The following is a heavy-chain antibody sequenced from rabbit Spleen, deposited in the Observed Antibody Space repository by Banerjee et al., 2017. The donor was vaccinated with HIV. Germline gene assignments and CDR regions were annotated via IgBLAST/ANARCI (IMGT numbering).Heavy chain of an antibody. V-gene: IGHV1S40*01. CDR3: ARDLASVIGWNFNL. CDR1: GFSFSTSYY. D-gene: IGHD1-1*01. J-gene: IGHJ4*01. CDR2: GYPDGIGST. Sequence: QSLEESGGDMVKPGASLTLTCTASGFSFSTSYYICWVRQAPGKGLEWIGCGYPDGIGSTAYASWAKGRFTISKSSSTTVTLQMTSLTVADTATYFCARDLASVIGWNFNLWGPGTLVTVS.